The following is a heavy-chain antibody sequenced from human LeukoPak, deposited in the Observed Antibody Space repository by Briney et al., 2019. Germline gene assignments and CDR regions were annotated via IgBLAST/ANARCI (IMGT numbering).Heavy chain of an antibody. CDR1: RFTFSSYS. V-gene: IGHV3-48*01. CDR2: ISSSSSTI. Sequence: GGSLRLSCAASRFTFSSYSRNWVRQAPGKWLEWVSYISSSSSTIYYADSVKGRFTISRDNAKNSLYLQMNSLRAEDTAVYYCAPKQWLAPPPDSWVQGTPVTVSS. D-gene: IGHD6-19*01. J-gene: IGHJ4*02. CDR3: APKQWLAPPPDS.